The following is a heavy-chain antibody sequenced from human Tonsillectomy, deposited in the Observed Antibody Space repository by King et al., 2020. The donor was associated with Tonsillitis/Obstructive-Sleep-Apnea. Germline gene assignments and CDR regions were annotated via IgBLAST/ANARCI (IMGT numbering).Heavy chain of an antibody. Sequence: QLVQSGAEAKKPGSSVKVSCKASGGTFSSYAISWVRQAPGQGLEWMGGIIPIFGTANYAQKFQGRVTITADESTSTAYMELSSLRSEDTAVYYCARPRAITMVQGVIITPFDYWGQGTLVTVSS. D-gene: IGHD3-10*01. CDR1: GGTFSSYA. CDR3: ARPRAITMVQGVIITPFDY. V-gene: IGHV1-69*12. J-gene: IGHJ4*02. CDR2: IIPIFGTA.